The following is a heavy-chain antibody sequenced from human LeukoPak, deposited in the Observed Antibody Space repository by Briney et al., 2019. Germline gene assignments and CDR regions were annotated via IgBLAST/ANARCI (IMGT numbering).Heavy chain of an antibody. V-gene: IGHV3-21*01. CDR1: GFTFSSYE. CDR2: ISSDSSYI. J-gene: IGHJ4*02. D-gene: IGHD2-2*01. Sequence: GGSLRLSCAASGFTFSSYEMNWVRQAPGKGLEWVSSISSDSSYIYYADSVKGRFTISRDNAKNSLYLQMHSLRAEETAVYYCARTPRPGVPAAIDYWGQGTLVTVS. CDR3: ARTPRPGVPAAIDY.